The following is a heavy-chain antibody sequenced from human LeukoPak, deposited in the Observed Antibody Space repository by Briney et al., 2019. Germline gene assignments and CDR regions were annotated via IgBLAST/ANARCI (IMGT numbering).Heavy chain of an antibody. V-gene: IGHV4-59*08. D-gene: IGHD2/OR15-2a*01. CDR2: ISDIGST. CDR3: AGHHPRNTVDF. CDR1: GGXIXSXX. Sequence: SETLSLTCTVSGGXIXSXXXXWXXXXXXXXXXXIAYISDIGSTNYNPSLKSRVTISLDTSKNQFSLKLSSVTAADAAVYYCAGHHPRNTVDFWGQGTLVTVSS. J-gene: IGHJ4*02.